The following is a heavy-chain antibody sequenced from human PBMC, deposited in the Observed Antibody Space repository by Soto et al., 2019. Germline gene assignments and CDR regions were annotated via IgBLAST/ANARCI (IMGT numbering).Heavy chain of an antibody. CDR2: IYHSGST. CDR1: GGSISSSNW. J-gene: IGHJ4*02. CDR3: AWGSYALCY. D-gene: IGHD1-26*01. V-gene: IGHV4-4*02. Sequence: QVQLQESGPGLVKPSGTLSLTCAVSGGSISSSNWWSWVRQPPGKGLEWIGAIYHSGSTNYNPSLRSRVALAVAKSENQVSLKLRSVTAADPAVYYCAWGSYALCYWGPGPLVTFSS.